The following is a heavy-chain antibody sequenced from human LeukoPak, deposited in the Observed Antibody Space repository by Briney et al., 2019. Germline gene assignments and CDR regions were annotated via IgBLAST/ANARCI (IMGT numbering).Heavy chain of an antibody. CDR2: MNSNRGNT. CDR1: GYTFTIYD. D-gene: IGHD3-3*01. V-gene: IGHV1-8*01. Sequence: ASVKVSCKASGYTFTIYDINSVRQATGQGLEWMGWMNSNRGNTGYAQKFQGRVTMTRNTSISTAYMELSSLRSEDTAVYYCARGYDFWSGYPPFYYYGMDVWGQGTTVTVSS. CDR3: ARGYDFWSGYPPFYYYGMDV. J-gene: IGHJ6*02.